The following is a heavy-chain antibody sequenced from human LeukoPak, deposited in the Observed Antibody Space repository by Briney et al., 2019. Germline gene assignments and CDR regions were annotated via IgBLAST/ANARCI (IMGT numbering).Heavy chain of an antibody. V-gene: IGHV3-23*01. CDR1: GFTFSKNG. Sequence: PGGSLRLSCAASGFTFSKNGMSWVRQAPGKGPEWVSTVNDNGANTHYAASVKGRFTISRDNSRNTMLLEMHSLRADDTALYYCTKGDGGYYPIDNWGQGTLVIVSS. D-gene: IGHD1-26*01. J-gene: IGHJ4*02. CDR3: TKGDGGYYPIDN. CDR2: VNDNGANT.